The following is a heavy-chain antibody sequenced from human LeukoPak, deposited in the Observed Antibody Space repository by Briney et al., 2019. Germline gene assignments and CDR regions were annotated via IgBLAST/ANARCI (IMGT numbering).Heavy chain of an antibody. D-gene: IGHD6-19*01. V-gene: IGHV1-18*01. CDR2: ISAYNGNT. CDR1: GYTFTSYG. J-gene: IGHJ5*02. Sequence: ASVKVSCKASGYTFTSYGISWVRQAPGQGLEWMGWISAYNGNTNYAQKLQGRVTMTTDTSTSTAYMELRSLRSDDTAVYYCARDSSSAVAGTLWFDPWGQGTPVTVSS. CDR3: ARDSSSAVAGTLWFDP.